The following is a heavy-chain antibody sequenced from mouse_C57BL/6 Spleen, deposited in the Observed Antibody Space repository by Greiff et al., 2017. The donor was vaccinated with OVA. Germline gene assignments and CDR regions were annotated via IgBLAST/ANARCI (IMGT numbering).Heavy chain of an antibody. V-gene: IGHV1-82*01. J-gene: IGHJ2*01. Sequence: VQLQQSGPELVKPGASVKISCKASGYAFSSSWMNWVKQRPGKGLEWIGRIYPGDGDTNYNGKFKGKATLTADKSSSTAYMQLSSLTSEDSAVYFCARQAWDDFDYWGQGTTLTVSS. CDR1: GYAFSSSW. D-gene: IGHD3-2*02. CDR2: IYPGDGDT. CDR3: ARQAWDDFDY.